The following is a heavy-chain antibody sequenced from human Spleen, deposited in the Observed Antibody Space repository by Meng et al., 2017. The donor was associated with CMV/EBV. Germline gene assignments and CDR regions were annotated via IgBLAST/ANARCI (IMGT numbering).Heavy chain of an antibody. CDR3: ATTAKGGWELLREDY. CDR1: GFTFSGYW. J-gene: IGHJ4*02. V-gene: IGHV3-7*01. CDR2: INQGGSEK. Sequence: GESLKISCAASGFTFSGYWMSWVRQAPGKGLEWVANINQGGSEKSYVDSVKGRFTISRDNAKNSLYLQMSSLRAEDTAVYYCATTAKGGWELLREDYWGQGTLVTVSS. D-gene: IGHD1-26*01.